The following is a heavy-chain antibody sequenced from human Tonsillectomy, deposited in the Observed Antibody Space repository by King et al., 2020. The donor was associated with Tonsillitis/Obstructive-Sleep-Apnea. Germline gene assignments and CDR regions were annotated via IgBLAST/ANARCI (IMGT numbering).Heavy chain of an antibody. Sequence: VQLVESGGGLVQPGGSLRLSCAASGFTFSTYDMQWVRQVTGKGLEWVSAIGTAGDTYYPDSVKGRFTISRENAKNSLDLQMNSLRAGDTAVYFCARGSYYDILTGDGEDSYYMDVWGKGTTVTVSS. V-gene: IGHV3-13*04. CDR3: ARGSYYDILTGDGEDSYYMDV. CDR2: IGTAGDT. CDR1: GFTFSTYD. J-gene: IGHJ6*03. D-gene: IGHD3-9*01.